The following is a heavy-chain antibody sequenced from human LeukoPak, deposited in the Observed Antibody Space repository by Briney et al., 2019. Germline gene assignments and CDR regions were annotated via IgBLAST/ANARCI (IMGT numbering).Heavy chain of an antibody. CDR1: GFTFSSYR. CDR3: ARGRPHGNDY. CDR2: IASDGSST. Sequence: GGSLRLSCAASGFTFSSYRMNWVRQAPGKGLVWVSRIASDGSSTTYADSVKGRFSISRDNAKNTLYLQMNSLRVEDTAVYYCARGRPHGNDYWGQGTLVTVSS. D-gene: IGHD4-23*01. V-gene: IGHV3-74*01. J-gene: IGHJ4*02.